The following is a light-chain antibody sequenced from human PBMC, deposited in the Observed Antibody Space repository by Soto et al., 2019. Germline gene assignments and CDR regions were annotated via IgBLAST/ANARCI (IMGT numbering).Light chain of an antibody. CDR1: RSVLYKSNNKNH. Sequence: DIVMTQSPDSLAVSLGERATMNCKCSRSVLYKSNNKNHLAWYQQKPGQPPKLLIYWASTRESGVPDRFSGSGSGTDFTLTISSLQAEDVAVYYCQQYYSTPRTFGQGTKVDIK. J-gene: IGKJ1*01. CDR3: QQYYSTPRT. CDR2: WAS. V-gene: IGKV4-1*01.